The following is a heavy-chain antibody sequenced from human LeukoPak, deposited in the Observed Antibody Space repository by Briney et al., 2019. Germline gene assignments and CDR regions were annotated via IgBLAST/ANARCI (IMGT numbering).Heavy chain of an antibody. CDR2: IYPGDSDT. CDR3: ARSSIAALNWFDP. V-gene: IGHV5-51*01. J-gene: IGHJ5*02. D-gene: IGHD6-6*01. CDR1: GYSFTSYW. Sequence: GESLKISCKGSGYSFTSYWIGWVRQMPGKGLEWMGIIYPGDSDTRYSPSFQDQVTISADKSISTAYLQWSSLKASDTAMYYCARSSIAALNWFDPWGQGTLVTVSS.